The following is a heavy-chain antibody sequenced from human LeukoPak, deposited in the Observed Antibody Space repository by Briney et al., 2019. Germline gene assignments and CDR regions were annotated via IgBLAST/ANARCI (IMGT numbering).Heavy chain of an antibody. V-gene: IGHV4-39*01. CDR3: ARQPDTAMALDY. J-gene: IGHJ4*02. D-gene: IGHD5-18*01. CDR2: IYYSGIT. CDR1: GGSISSSSYY. Sequence: PSETLSLTCTVSGGSISSSSYYWGWIRQPPGKGLEWIGSIYYSGITYYNPSLRSRVTISVDTSKNQFSLKLSSVTAADTAVYYCARQPDTAMALDYWGQGTLVTVSS.